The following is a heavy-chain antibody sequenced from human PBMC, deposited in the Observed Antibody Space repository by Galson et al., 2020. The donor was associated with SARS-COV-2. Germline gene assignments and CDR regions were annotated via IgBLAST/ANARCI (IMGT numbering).Heavy chain of an antibody. Sequence: GGFLRLSCAASGFAVSSNFMHWVRQPPGKGLEWVSVTYHAGGTYYADSVKGRFTISRDNSKNTVYLQINRVRAEDTARYYCARGRGSWGGYDAFDMWGQGTMVTVSS. CDR2: TYHAGGT. CDR1: GFAVSSNF. D-gene: IGHD3-16*01. CDR3: ARGRGSWGGYDAFDM. V-gene: IGHV3-53*01. J-gene: IGHJ3*02.